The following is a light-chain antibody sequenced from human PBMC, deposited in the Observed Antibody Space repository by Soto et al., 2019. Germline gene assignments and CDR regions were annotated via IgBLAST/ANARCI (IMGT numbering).Light chain of an antibody. J-gene: IGLJ3*02. CDR1: SSDVGGYNY. CDR2: EVT. CDR3: CSSAASNNFYFV. Sequence: QSALTQPASASGSPGQSVTISCTGTSSDVGGYNYVSWYQQYPGRAPKLMIYEVTKRPSGVADRFSGSKSGNTASLTVSGRQDEDEADYYYCSSAASNNFYFVFGGGTKLTVL. V-gene: IGLV2-8*01.